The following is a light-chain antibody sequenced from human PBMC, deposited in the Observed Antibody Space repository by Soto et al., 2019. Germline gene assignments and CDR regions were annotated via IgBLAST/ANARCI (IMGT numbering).Light chain of an antibody. CDR3: QQSYSLPYT. V-gene: IGKV1-39*01. Sequence: DIQMTQSPSSLSASVGDRVTITCRASQSVGSLLNWFQQRPGIAPKLLIYPASSLQSGAPSRFSGSGSGTHFTLIISSLQPEDFATYYCQQSYSLPYTFCQGTKLQI. CDR2: PAS. J-gene: IGKJ2*01. CDR1: QSVGSL.